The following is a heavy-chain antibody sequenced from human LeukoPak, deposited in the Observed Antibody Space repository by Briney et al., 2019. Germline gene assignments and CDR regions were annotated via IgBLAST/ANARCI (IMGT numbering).Heavy chain of an antibody. CDR1: GGSISSYY. CDR2: INHSGST. Sequence: PSETLSLTCTVSGGSISSYYWSWIRQPPGKGLEWIGEINHSGSTNYNPTLKSRVTISVDTSKNQFSLKLSSVTAADTAVYYCARGGYSSSWYAPRHFDYWGQGTLVTVSS. V-gene: IGHV4-34*01. CDR3: ARGGYSSSWYAPRHFDY. J-gene: IGHJ4*02. D-gene: IGHD6-13*01.